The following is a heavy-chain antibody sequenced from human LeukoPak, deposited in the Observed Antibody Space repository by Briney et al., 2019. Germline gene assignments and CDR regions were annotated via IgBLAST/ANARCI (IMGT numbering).Heavy chain of an antibody. CDR3: TASPYDYVWGIAGSYFDY. CDR2: IKSKTDGGTT. D-gene: IGHD3-16*01. Sequence: TPGGSLRLSCAASGFTFSNAWMSWVRQAPGKGLEWVGHIKSKTDGGTTDYAAPVKGRLTIARDDSKNTLYLQMNSLKTEDTAVYYCTASPYDYVWGIAGSYFDYWGQGTLVTVSS. J-gene: IGHJ4*02. CDR1: GFTFSNAW. V-gene: IGHV3-15*01.